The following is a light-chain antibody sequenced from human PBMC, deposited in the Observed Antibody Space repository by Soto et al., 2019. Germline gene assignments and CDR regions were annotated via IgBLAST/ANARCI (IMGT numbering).Light chain of an antibody. CDR2: DAS. CDR3: QQSQYWPPIT. Sequence: VLTQSPATLSFSPWERATLSCRASLNVNSYLAWYQQKPGQAPRLLIYDASNRAAGIPARFSGSGSGTDFTLTISSLEPEDFAIYYCQQSQYWPPITFGQGTRLEIK. CDR1: LNVNSY. V-gene: IGKV3-11*01. J-gene: IGKJ5*01.